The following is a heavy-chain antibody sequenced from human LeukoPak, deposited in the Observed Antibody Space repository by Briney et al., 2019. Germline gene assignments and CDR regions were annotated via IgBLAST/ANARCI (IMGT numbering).Heavy chain of an antibody. CDR1: GYSISSGYY. Sequence: NPSETLSLTCTLSGYSISSGYYWGWIRQPPGKGLEWIGSIFYSGSTNYNPSLKSRVTISVDTSKNQSPRKLSSVAAADTAVYYCARGRGWYRGGRGLDPWGQGTLVTVSS. J-gene: IGHJ5*02. CDR3: ARGRGWYRGGRGLDP. CDR2: IFYSGST. D-gene: IGHD6-19*01. V-gene: IGHV4-38-2*02.